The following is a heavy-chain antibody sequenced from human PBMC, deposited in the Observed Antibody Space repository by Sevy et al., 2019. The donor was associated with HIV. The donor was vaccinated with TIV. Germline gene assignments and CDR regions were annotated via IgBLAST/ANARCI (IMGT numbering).Heavy chain of an antibody. J-gene: IGHJ4*02. CDR1: GFTFSTYT. CDR3: ARSEGVPGGSDY. CDR2: ISGGSNYI. Sequence: GGSLRLSCAASGFTFSTYTMNWVRQAPGKGLEWVSSISGGSNYIYYTDSVKGRFTISRDNAKNSLYLQMNGLRAEDTAVYYCARSEGVPGGSDYWGQGTLVTVSS. D-gene: IGHD1-26*01. V-gene: IGHV3-21*01.